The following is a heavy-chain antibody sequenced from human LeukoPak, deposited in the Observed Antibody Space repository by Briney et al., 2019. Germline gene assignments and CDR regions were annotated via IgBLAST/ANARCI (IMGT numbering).Heavy chain of an antibody. V-gene: IGHV4-34*01. CDR3: ARGRGPSAIYGMDV. D-gene: IGHD2-15*01. CDR1: GGSFSGYY. CDR2: INHSGST. J-gene: IGHJ6*02. Sequence: SETLSLICAVYGGSFSGYYWSWIRPPPGKGLEWIGEINHSGSTNYNPSLKSRVTISVDTSKNQFSLKLSSVTAADTAVYYCARGRGPSAIYGMDVWGQGTTVTVSS.